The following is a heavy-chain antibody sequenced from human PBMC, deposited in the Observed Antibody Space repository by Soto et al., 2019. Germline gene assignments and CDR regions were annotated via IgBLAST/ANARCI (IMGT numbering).Heavy chain of an antibody. CDR2: ISAYNGNT. CDR3: GRGGTPIDS. J-gene: IGHJ4*02. V-gene: IGHV1-18*01. CDR1: GYTFTNFG. Sequence: QVQLVQSGAEVKKPGASVKVSCKASGYTFTNFGISWVRQAPGQGLEWMGWISAYNGNTNYAQNFQGRVTMTTDTSTSTAYRELGSRRYDDTAVFYCGRGGTPIDSWGQGTLVTVSS. D-gene: IGHD3-16*01.